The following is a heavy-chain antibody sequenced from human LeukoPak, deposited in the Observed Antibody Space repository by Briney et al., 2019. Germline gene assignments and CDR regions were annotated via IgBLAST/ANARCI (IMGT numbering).Heavy chain of an antibody. J-gene: IGHJ4*02. CDR1: GYSFTNYW. CDR2: IYPDDSDT. D-gene: IGHD3-10*01. V-gene: IGHV5-51*01. CDR3: GRVMYGSGSSNHFDQ. Sequence: PGESLKISCKGSGYSFTNYWIGWVRQMPGKGLEWMGIIYPDDSDTKYNPSFQGQVTISADKSISTAYLQWSSLKASDTAMYYCGRVMYGSGSSNHFDQWGQGTLVTVSS.